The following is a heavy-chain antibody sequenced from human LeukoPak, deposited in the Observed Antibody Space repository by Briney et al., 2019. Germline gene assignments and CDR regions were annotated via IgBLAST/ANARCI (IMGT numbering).Heavy chain of an antibody. CDR3: AWGGDYFDF. J-gene: IGHJ4*02. V-gene: IGHV3-15*01. D-gene: IGHD3-16*01. CDR1: GFTFSDAW. CDR2: IKSKANGETT. Sequence: PGGSLRLSCSASGFTFSDAWMGWVRQAPGKGLEWVGRIKSKANGETTHFAAPVKGRFTISRDDSKNTLYLQMNGLKTEDTAVYYCAWGGDYFDFWGLGTLVTVSS.